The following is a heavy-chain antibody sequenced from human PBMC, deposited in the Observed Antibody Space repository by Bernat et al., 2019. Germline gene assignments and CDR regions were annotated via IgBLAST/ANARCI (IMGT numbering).Heavy chain of an antibody. CDR2: IRNKTNNYAP. CDR3: ITTKDYYMDV. J-gene: IGHJ6*03. CDR1: GFTVSGSA. V-gene: IGHV3-73*02. D-gene: IGHD1-26*01. Sequence: VQLVESGGGLVQPGGSLKLSCAASGFTVSGSAMHWVRQASGRGLEWVGRIRNKTNNYAPAYGASVKGRFTISRDDSKNTAYLQMNSLKTEDTAVYYCITTKDYYMDVWGKGTTVTVSS.